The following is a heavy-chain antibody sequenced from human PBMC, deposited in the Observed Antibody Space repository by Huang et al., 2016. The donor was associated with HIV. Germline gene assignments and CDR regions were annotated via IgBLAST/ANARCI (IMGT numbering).Heavy chain of an antibody. V-gene: IGHV3-74*03. J-gene: IGHJ5*02. CDR2: INRDGTST. Sequence: EVQLVESGGGLVQPGGSRRLSCAASCFSFSNYWMHWVRQAPGKGVVWVACINRDGTSTVYTGSVRGRFTISRDNAKNTLHLQMNSLRAEDTAVYYCVRDKGPGAGTWFDPWGQGTLVTVSS. CDR3: VRDKGPGAGTWFDP. D-gene: IGHD3-10*01. CDR1: CFSFSNYW.